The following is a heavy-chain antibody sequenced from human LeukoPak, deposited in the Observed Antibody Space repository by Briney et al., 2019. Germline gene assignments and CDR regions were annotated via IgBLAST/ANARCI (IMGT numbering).Heavy chain of an antibody. CDR1: GYTFTGYY. D-gene: IGHD3-10*01. J-gene: IGHJ4*02. Sequence: ASAKDSCMASGYTFTGYYMHWVRQAPRRGLEWMGWINPNSGGTNYAQKLGRVTMTRDTSISTAYMELSRLRSDDTAVYYCARSPYGSGSYPQYWGQGTLVTVSS. CDR2: INPNSGGT. CDR3: ARSPYGSGSYPQY. V-gene: IGHV1-2*02.